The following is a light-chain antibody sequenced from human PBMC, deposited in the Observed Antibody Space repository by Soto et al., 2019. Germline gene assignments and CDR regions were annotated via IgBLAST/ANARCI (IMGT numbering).Light chain of an antibody. Sequence: EIMLTQSPGTLSLSPGERATLSCRASQSVSNYLAWYQQKPGQAPRLLIYAASNRATGIPARFSGSGSGTDFTLTISSLEPEDFALYYCQQRSIWPPWTFGQGTKVEIK. V-gene: IGKV3-11*01. CDR3: QQRSIWPPWT. CDR2: AAS. J-gene: IGKJ1*01. CDR1: QSVSNY.